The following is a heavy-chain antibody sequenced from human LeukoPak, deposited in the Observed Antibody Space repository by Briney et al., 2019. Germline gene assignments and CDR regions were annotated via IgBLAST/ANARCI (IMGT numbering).Heavy chain of an antibody. J-gene: IGHJ4*02. CDR3: TTTSIAVAGPFDY. D-gene: IGHD6-19*01. V-gene: IGHV3-15*01. CDR1: GFTFSNAW. CDR2: IKSKTDGGTT. Sequence: PGGSLRLSCAASGFTFSNAWMSWVRQAPGKGLEWVGRIKSKTDGGTTDYAAPVKGRFTISRDDSKNTLYLQMNSLKTEATAVYYCTTTSIAVAGPFDYWGQGTLVTVSS.